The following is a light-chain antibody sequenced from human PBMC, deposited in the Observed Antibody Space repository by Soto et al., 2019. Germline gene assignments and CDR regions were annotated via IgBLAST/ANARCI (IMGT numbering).Light chain of an antibody. CDR1: QSVRSNY. V-gene: IGKV3-20*01. J-gene: IGKJ2*01. CDR2: GAS. CDR3: QEYSRYPYT. Sequence: EIVLTQSPGTLSLSSGERATLSCRASQSVRSNYLAWYQQKPGPAPRLLIYGASSRATGIPDRFSGSGSGTEFTLTITSLQPDDFATYYCQEYSRYPYTFGQGTKLEIK.